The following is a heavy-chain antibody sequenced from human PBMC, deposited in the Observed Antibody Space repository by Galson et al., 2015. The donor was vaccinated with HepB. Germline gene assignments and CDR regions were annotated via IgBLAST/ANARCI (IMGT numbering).Heavy chain of an antibody. V-gene: IGHV3-30*18. CDR2: ISYDGSNK. CDR3: AKVKGCSSTSCPTDY. D-gene: IGHD2-2*01. J-gene: IGHJ4*02. CDR1: GFTFSSYG. Sequence: SLRLSCAASGFTFSSYGMHWVRQAPGKGLEWVAVISYDGSNKYYADSVKGRFTISRDNSKNTLYLQMNSLRAEDTAVYYCAKVKGCSSTSCPTDYWGQGTLVTVSS.